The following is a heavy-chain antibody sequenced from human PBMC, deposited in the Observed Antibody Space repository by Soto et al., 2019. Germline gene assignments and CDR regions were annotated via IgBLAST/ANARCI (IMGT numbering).Heavy chain of an antibody. D-gene: IGHD3-3*01. V-gene: IGHV1-46*01. Sequence: ASVKVSCKASGYTFTSYYMHWVRQAPGQGLEWMGIINPSGGSTSYAQKFQGRVTMTRDTSTSTVYMELSSLGSEDRAVYYCARDMLRFLEWLSERTYYYYGMDVWGQGTTVTVSS. CDR1: GYTFTSYY. CDR3: ARDMLRFLEWLSERTYYYYGMDV. J-gene: IGHJ6*02. CDR2: INPSGGST.